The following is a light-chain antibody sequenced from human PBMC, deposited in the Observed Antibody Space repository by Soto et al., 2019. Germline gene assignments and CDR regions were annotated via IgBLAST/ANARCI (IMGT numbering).Light chain of an antibody. J-gene: IGKJ4*01. Sequence: SLSSAIGERVTITCRASQSISSYLNWYQQKPGKAPKLLIYAASSLQSGVPSRFSGTVSGTDFTLTISSLQTEDIATYSGHQRYVLLPFGG. CDR1: QSISSY. CDR2: AAS. CDR3: HQRYVLLP. V-gene: IGKV1-39*01.